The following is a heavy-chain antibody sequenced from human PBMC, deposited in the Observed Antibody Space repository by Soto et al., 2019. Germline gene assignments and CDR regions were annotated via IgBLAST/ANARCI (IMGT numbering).Heavy chain of an antibody. CDR1: GGTFSSYA. CDR3: ARAHDYDSSGPPRD. CDR2: IIPIFGTA. Sequence: ASVKVTCKASGGTFSSYAISWVRLAPGQGLEWMGGIIPIFGTANYAQKFQGRVTITADESTSTAYMELSSLRSEDTAVYYCARAHDYDSSGPPRDWGHGTLGTVSS. D-gene: IGHD3-22*01. V-gene: IGHV1-69*13. J-gene: IGHJ4*01.